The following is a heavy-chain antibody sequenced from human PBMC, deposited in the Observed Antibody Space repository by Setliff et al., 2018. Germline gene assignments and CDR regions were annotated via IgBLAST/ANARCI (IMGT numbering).Heavy chain of an antibody. Sequence: PSETLSLTCTVSGASITNINYYWGLIRQPPGKGLEWIGSIFYRGSTNFTPSLKSRVTISLDTSKNQFSLNLTSVTAADTAVYYCARATSGWYSAYYYYMDVWGKGTTVTVSS. J-gene: IGHJ6*03. CDR3: ARATSGWYSAYYYYMDV. CDR2: IFYRGST. CDR1: GASITNINYY. V-gene: IGHV4-39*07. D-gene: IGHD6-19*01.